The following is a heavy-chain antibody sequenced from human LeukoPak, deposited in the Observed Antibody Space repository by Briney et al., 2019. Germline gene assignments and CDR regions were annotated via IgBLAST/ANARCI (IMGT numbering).Heavy chain of an antibody. CDR2: ISSSSSTI. CDR1: GFTFSSYS. D-gene: IGHD3-22*01. CDR3: AREYYYDSSGLDY. Sequence: GGSLRLSCAASGFTFSSYSMNWVRQAPGKGLEWVSYISSSSSTIYYADSVKGRFTISRDNAKNSLYLQMNSLRDENTAVYYCAREYYYDSSGLDYWGQGTLVTVSS. V-gene: IGHV3-48*02. J-gene: IGHJ4*02.